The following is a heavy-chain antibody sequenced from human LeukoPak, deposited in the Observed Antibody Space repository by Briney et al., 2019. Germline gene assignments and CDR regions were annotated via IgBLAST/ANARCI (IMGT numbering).Heavy chain of an antibody. CDR1: GYSFTSYW. CDR2: IYPGDSDT. J-gene: IGHJ3*02. D-gene: IGHD3-22*01. CDR3: ARLHITMIVVASKTDAFDI. Sequence: GESLKISCKGSGYSFTSYWIGWVRQMPGKGLEWMGIIYPGDSDTRYSPSFQGQVTISADKSISTAYLQWSSLKASDTAMYYCARLHITMIVVASKTDAFDIWGQGTMVTVSS. V-gene: IGHV5-51*01.